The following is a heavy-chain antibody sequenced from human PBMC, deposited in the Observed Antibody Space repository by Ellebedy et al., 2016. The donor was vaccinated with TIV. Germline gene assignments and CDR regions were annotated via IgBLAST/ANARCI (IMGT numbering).Heavy chain of an antibody. J-gene: IGHJ4*02. CDR1: GFTFSSYA. CDR2: ISGSGSTT. Sequence: GESLKISCAASGFTFSSYAMSWVRQAPGKGLEWVSVISGSGSTTYYADSVKGRFTISRDNSKNTLYLKMNSLRADDTAVYFCAKGHSWYADYWGQGTLVTVSS. CDR3: AKGHSWYADY. D-gene: IGHD6-13*01. V-gene: IGHV3-23*01.